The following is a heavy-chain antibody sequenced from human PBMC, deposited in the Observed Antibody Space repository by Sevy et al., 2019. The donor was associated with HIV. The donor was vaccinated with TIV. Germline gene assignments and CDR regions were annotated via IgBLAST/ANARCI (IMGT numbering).Heavy chain of an antibody. CDR2: IKSKPDDGTA. CDR1: GFTFDNAW. V-gene: IGHV3-15*01. CDR3: TTEIRGYNYGLCPPDY. J-gene: IGHJ4*02. Sequence: GGSLRLSCAAYGFTFDNAWMSWVRQGPRKGLEWVGRIKSKPDDGTADYAAPVKGRFTISRDDSKTTLYLEMNSLRVEDSAVYHCTTEIRGYNYGLCPPDYWGQGTLVTVSS. D-gene: IGHD5-18*01.